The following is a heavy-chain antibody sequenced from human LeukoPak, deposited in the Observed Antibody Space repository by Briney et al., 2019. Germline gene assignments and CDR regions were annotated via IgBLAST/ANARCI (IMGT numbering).Heavy chain of an antibody. J-gene: IGHJ4*02. D-gene: IGHD6-13*01. V-gene: IGHV3-23*01. CDR1: GFTFSSYA. Sequence: GGSLRLSCAASGFTFSSYAMSWVRQAPGKGLEWVSAISGSGGSTDYADSVKGRFTISRDNSKNTLYLQMNSLRAEDTAVYYCAKDPAAFTTYYFDYWGQGTLVTVSS. CDR2: ISGSGGST. CDR3: AKDPAAFTTYYFDY.